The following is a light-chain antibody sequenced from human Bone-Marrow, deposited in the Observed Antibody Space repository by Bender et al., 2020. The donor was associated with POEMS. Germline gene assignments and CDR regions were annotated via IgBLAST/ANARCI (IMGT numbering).Light chain of an antibody. CDR1: SSDVGSYNI. J-gene: IGLJ3*02. V-gene: IGLV2-23*01. CDR2: EGN. Sequence: QSVLTQPASVSGSPGQSITISCTETSSDVGSYNIVSWYQQHPGKAPKLIIYEGNKRPSGVSTRFTGPNSGNTASLTISGLQAEDEADYYCCSSAGSDIWVFGGGTKLTVL. CDR3: CSSAGSDIWV.